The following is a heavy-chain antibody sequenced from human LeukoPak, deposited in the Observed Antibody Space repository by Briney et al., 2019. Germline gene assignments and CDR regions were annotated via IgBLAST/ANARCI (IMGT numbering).Heavy chain of an antibody. CDR2: ISPSGTDI. CDR1: AFTFSNNY. Sequence: GGSLRLSCAVSAFTFSNNYMTWIRQAPGKGLESVSYISPSGTDISYADSVKGRFTISRDNAKNSLYLQMNSLRAEDTAVYYCSRDPRNLDYWGQGTLVTVSS. J-gene: IGHJ4*02. CDR3: SRDPRNLDY. V-gene: IGHV3-11*01.